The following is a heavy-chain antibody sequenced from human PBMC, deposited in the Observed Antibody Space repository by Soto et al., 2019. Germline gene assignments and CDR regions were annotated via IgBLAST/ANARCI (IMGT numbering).Heavy chain of an antibody. D-gene: IGHD6-13*01. CDR3: ARSLAAAVDYYYYGMDV. CDR1: GFSLSTSGMC. CDR2: IDWDDDK. J-gene: IGHJ6*02. V-gene: IGHV2-70*01. Sequence: ASGPTLVNPTQTLTLTCTFSGFSLSTSGMCVSWIRQPPGKALEWLALIDWDDDKYYSTSLKTRLTISKDTSKNQVVLTMTNMDPVDTATYYCARSLAAAVDYYYYGMDVWGQGTTVTVSS.